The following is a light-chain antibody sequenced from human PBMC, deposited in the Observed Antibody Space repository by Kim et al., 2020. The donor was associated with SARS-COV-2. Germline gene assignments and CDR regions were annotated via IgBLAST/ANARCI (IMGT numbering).Light chain of an antibody. CDR2: EDT. V-gene: IGLV6-57*03. CDR1: SGNIADNY. CDR3: QSYDISNVI. Sequence: GTTVTISGTRTSGNIADNYVQWYQQRPVSAPTIVIYEDTERPSGVPDRFSGSIDTSSSSASLTISGLKTEDEADYYCQSYDISNVIFGGGTQLTVL. J-gene: IGLJ2*01.